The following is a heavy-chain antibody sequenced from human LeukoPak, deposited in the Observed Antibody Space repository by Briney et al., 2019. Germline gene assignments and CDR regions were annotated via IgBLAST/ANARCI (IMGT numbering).Heavy chain of an antibody. CDR3: ARLNYYDSSGYPPAFDI. V-gene: IGHV3-48*01. J-gene: IGHJ3*02. D-gene: IGHD3-22*01. Sequence: PGGSLRLSCAASGFTFNSYNMNWVRQAPGKGLEWVSYITGSSSTIYYADSVKGRFTISRDNAKNSLYLQMNSLRAEDTAVYYCARLNYYDSSGYPPAFDIWGQGTMVTVSS. CDR2: ITGSSSTI. CDR1: GFTFNSYN.